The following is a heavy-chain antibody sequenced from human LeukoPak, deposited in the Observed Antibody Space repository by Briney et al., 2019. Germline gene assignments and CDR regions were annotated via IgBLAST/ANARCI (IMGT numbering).Heavy chain of an antibody. CDR1: GFTVSGNH. J-gene: IGHJ4*02. CDR2: IYNTGTT. V-gene: IGHV3-53*01. CDR3: AREPSFGVVFDY. Sequence: GGSLRLSCAVSGFTVSGNHVTWVRQAPGKGLAWVSTIYNTGTTNYADSVKGRFTISRDNSKNTLYLQMNSLRAEDTAVYYCAREPSFGVVFDYWGQGTLVTVSS. D-gene: IGHD3-3*01.